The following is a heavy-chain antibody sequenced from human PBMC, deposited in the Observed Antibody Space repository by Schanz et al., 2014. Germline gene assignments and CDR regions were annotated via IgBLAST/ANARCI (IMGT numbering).Heavy chain of an antibody. D-gene: IGHD6-13*01. CDR2: ISAYNGNT. J-gene: IGHJ4*01. Sequence: QVQLVQSGAEVKKPGASVKVSCTASGFNFNNYDINWVRQAPGQGLEWMGWISAYNGNTKYPQKLQGRVTMTTDTSTSTAYMELRSLRSDDTAVYYCAREQIMAAAGLVDYWGHGTLVTVSS. CDR3: AREQIMAAAGLVDY. V-gene: IGHV1-18*04. CDR1: GFNFNNYD.